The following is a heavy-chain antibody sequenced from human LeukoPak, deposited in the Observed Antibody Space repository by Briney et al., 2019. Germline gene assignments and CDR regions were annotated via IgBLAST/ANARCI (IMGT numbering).Heavy chain of an antibody. CDR1: GGSISSSSYY. J-gene: IGHJ5*02. D-gene: IGHD1-26*01. CDR3: ARDAVWDWIDP. Sequence: SETLSLTCTVSGGSISSSSYYWGWIRQPPGKGLEWIGSIYYSGSTYYNPSLKSRVTISVDTSKNQFSLKLSSVTAADTAVYYCARDAVWDWIDPWGQGTLVTVSS. CDR2: IYYSGST. V-gene: IGHV4-39*07.